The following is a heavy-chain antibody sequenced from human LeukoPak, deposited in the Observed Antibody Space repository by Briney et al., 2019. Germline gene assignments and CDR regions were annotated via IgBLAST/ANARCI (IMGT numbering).Heavy chain of an antibody. J-gene: IGHJ6*02. CDR2: IYYSGST. CDR1: GDSISSYY. Sequence: SETLSLTCTVSGDSISSYYWTWIRQPPGKGLEWIGYIYYSGSTNYNPSLKSRVTISVDTSKNQFSLKLSSVTAADTAVYYCARWSHPEYYYGMDVWGQGTTLTVSS. CDR3: ARWSHPEYYYGMDV. V-gene: IGHV4-59*01.